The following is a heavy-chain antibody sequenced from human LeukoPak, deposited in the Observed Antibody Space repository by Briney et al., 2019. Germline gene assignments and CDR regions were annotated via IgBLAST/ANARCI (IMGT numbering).Heavy chain of an antibody. Sequence: PSETLSLTCTVSGGSISSYYWSWVRQPPGKGLEWVGYIFYSGSTNYTPSLKSRVTISVDTSKNQFSLKLSSVTAADTAVYYCARDVAPAAMADNWFDPWGQGTLVTVSS. CDR3: ARDVAPAAMADNWFDP. CDR1: GGSISSYY. V-gene: IGHV4-59*01. J-gene: IGHJ5*02. CDR2: IFYSGST. D-gene: IGHD2-2*01.